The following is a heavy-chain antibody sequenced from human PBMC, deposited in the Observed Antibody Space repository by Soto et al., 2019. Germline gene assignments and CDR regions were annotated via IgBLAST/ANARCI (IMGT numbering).Heavy chain of an antibody. CDR3: AREDIVLIGYYYGMDV. Sequence: VASVKVSCKASGYTFTSYGISWVRQAPGQGLEWMGWISAYNGNTNYAQKLQGRVTMTTDTSTSTAYMELRSLRSDDTAVYYCAREDIVLIGYYYGMDVWGQGTTVTVSS. J-gene: IGHJ6*02. D-gene: IGHD2-8*01. V-gene: IGHV1-18*01. CDR2: ISAYNGNT. CDR1: GYTFTSYG.